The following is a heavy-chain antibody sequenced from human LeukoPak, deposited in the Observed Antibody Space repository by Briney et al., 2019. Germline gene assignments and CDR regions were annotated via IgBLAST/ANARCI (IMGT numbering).Heavy chain of an antibody. V-gene: IGHV3-21*01. CDR2: ISSSSSYI. J-gene: IGHJ3*02. CDR1: GFTFSSYS. Sequence: GGSLRLSCAASGFTFSSYSMNWVRQAPGKGLEWVSSISSSSSYIYYADSVKGRFTISRDNAKNSLYLQMNSLRAEDTAVHYCSVIAVAGRMVDAFDIWGQGTMVTVSS. CDR3: SVIAVAGRMVDAFDI. D-gene: IGHD6-19*01.